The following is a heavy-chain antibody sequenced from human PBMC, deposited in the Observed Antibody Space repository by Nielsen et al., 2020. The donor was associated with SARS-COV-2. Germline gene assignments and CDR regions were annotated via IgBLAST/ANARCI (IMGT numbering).Heavy chain of an antibody. V-gene: IGHV4-34*01. Sequence: SETLSLTCAVYGGSFSGYYWSWIRQPPGKGLEWIGEINHSGSTNYNPSLKSRVTISVDTSKNQFSLKLSSVTAADTAVYYCARLMGDYYDSSGRPPDYWGQGTLVTVPS. CDR3: ARLMGDYYDSSGRPPDY. CDR1: GGSFSGYY. CDR2: INHSGST. J-gene: IGHJ4*02. D-gene: IGHD3-22*01.